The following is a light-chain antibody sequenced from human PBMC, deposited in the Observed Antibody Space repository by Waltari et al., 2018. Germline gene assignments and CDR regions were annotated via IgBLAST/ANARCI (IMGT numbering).Light chain of an antibody. CDR2: VAS. Sequence: IMLTQSPGTLSLSPGEIATLSCRASQSISRYLAWYQQKPGQAPRLLIYVASTRATGIPDRFSGSGSGTDFSLTISGLEPEDSAVYYCQHHFRLPATFGQGTKVEIK. J-gene: IGKJ1*01. V-gene: IGKV3-20*01. CDR1: QSISRY. CDR3: QHHFRLPAT.